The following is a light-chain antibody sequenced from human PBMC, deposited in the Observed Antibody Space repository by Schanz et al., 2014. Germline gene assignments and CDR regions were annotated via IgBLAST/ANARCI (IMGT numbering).Light chain of an antibody. Sequence: QSVLTQPPSASGTPGQRVTISCSGSSSNIGSNTVNWYQQLPGTAPKLLIYSNNQRPSGVPDRFSGSKSGTSASLAISGLQSEDEAYYYCYSYAGGPSWVFGGGTKLTVL. CDR2: SNN. V-gene: IGLV1-44*01. CDR3: YSYAGGPSWV. CDR1: SSNIGSNT. J-gene: IGLJ3*02.